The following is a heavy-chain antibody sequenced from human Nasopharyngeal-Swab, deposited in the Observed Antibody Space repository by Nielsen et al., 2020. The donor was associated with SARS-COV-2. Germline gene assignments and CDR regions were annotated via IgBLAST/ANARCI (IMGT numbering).Heavy chain of an antibody. CDR3: ARDIRSDYYGSGSYYYYYGMDV. Sequence: GESLKISCAASGFTFSSYAMSWVRQAPGKGLEWVSAISGSGGSTYYADSVKGRFTISRDNSKNTLYLQMNSLRAEDTAVYYCARDIRSDYYGSGSYYYYYGMDVWGQGTTVTVSS. V-gene: IGHV3-23*01. D-gene: IGHD3-10*01. CDR2: ISGSGGST. J-gene: IGHJ6*02. CDR1: GFTFSSYA.